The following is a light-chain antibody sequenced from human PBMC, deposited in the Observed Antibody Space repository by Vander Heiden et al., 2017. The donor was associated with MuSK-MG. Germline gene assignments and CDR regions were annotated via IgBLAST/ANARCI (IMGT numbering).Light chain of an antibody. J-gene: IGKJ2*01. Sequence: DIQLTQSPSSLSASVGDRVTISCQASQDISNYLNWYQQKPGKAPKLLIYDASELETGVPSRFSGSGSGTQFTLTISSLQPDDIATFYCQQDENLPYTFGQGTKLEIK. V-gene: IGKV1-33*01. CDR3: QQDENLPYT. CDR2: DAS. CDR1: QDISNY.